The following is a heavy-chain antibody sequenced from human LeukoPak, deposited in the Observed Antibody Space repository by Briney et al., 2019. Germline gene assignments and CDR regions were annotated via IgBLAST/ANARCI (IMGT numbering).Heavy chain of an antibody. V-gene: IGHV3-74*01. J-gene: IGHJ4*02. Sequence: GGSLRLSCAASGFTFSSYWMHWVRQTPGKGLVWVSRINSDGSSTSYADSVKGRFTISRDNAKNTLYLQMNSLRAEDTAVYYCASSTYGGNFFDYWGQGTLVTVSS. CDR3: ASSTYGGNFFDY. D-gene: IGHD4-23*01. CDR1: GFTFSSYW. CDR2: INSDGSST.